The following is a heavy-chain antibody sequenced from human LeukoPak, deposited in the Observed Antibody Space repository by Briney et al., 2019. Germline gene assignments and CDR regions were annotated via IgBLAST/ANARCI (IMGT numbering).Heavy chain of an antibody. D-gene: IGHD3-22*01. Sequence: SGGSLRLSCAASGFTFSSYSMNWVRQAPGKGLEWVSYISSSGSTIYYADSVKGRFTISRDNAKNSLYLQMNSLRAEDTAVYYCARGQDYYDSSGYFYWGQGTLVTVSS. CDR2: ISSSGSTI. V-gene: IGHV3-48*04. J-gene: IGHJ4*02. CDR1: GFTFSSYS. CDR3: ARGQDYYDSSGYFY.